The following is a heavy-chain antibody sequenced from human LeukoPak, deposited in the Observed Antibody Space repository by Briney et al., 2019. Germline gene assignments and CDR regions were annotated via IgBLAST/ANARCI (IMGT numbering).Heavy chain of an antibody. Sequence: PSETLSLTCTVSGGSISSYYWSWIRQPAGKGLEWIGRIYTSGSTNYNPSLKSRVTMSVDTSKNQFSLKLSSVTAADTAVYYCARETVVVPAATEFDPPYYMDVWGKGTTVTVSS. CDR2: IYTSGST. D-gene: IGHD2-2*01. J-gene: IGHJ6*03. CDR1: GGSISSYY. CDR3: ARETVVVPAATEFDPPYYMDV. V-gene: IGHV4-4*07.